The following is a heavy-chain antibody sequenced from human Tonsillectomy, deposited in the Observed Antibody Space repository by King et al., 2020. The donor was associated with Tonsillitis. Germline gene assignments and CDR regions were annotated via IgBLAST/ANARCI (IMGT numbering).Heavy chain of an antibody. CDR3: ARTILWFGELLSYYFDY. Sequence: VQLVESGGGLVQPGGSLRLSCAAYGFTFSSYSMNWVRQAPGKGLEWISYISSSSGTIYYADSVKGRFTVSRDNAKNSLYLQMNSLRAEDTAVYYCARTILWFGELLSYYFDYWGQGTLVTVSS. D-gene: IGHD3-10*01. J-gene: IGHJ4*02. V-gene: IGHV3-48*01. CDR1: GFTFSSYS. CDR2: ISSSSGTI.